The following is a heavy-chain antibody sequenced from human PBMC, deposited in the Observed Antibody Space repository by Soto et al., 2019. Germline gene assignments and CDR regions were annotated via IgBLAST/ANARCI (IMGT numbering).Heavy chain of an antibody. CDR2: IDPSDSYT. Sequence: GESLKISCKGSGYSFTSYWISWVRQMPGKGLEWMGRIDPSDSYTNYSPSFQCHVTISADKSISTAYLQWSSPKASDTATYYCARRGYGSGSYYNVDGMDVWGQGTTVTVSS. V-gene: IGHV5-10-1*01. CDR3: ARRGYGSGSYYNVDGMDV. J-gene: IGHJ6*02. CDR1: GYSFTSYW. D-gene: IGHD3-10*01.